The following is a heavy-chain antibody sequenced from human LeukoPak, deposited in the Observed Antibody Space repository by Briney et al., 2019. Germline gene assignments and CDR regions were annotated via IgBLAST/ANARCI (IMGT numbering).Heavy chain of an antibody. J-gene: IGHJ4*02. CDR1: GGTFSSYA. CDR3: ALDYDILTGRPYYFDY. CDR2: IIPIFGTA. V-gene: IGHV1-69*13. D-gene: IGHD3-9*01. Sequence: SVKVSCKASGGTFSSYAISWVRQAPGQGLEWMGGIIPIFGTANYAQKFQGRVTITADETTSKDYMELSSLRSEDTAVYYCALDYDILTGRPYYFDYWGQGTLVTVSS.